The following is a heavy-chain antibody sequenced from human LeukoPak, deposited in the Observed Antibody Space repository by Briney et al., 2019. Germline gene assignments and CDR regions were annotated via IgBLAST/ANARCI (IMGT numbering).Heavy chain of an antibody. D-gene: IGHD6-19*01. CDR2: IYYSGST. CDR3: ARDTAGNYFDY. V-gene: IGHV4-59*01. J-gene: IGHJ4*02. CDR1: GGSISSYY. Sequence: SETLSLTCTVSGGSISSYYWSWIRQPPGKGLEWIGYIYYSGSTNYNPSLKSRVTISVDTSKNQFSLKLSSVTAADTAVYYCARDTAGNYFDYWGQGTLVPVSS.